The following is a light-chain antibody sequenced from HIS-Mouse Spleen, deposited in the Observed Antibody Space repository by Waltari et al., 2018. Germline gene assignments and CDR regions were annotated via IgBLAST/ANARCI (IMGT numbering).Light chain of an antibody. V-gene: IGKV1-33*01. CDR2: DAS. J-gene: IGKJ3*01. CDR3: QQYDNLHRLT. CDR1: QDISNY. Sequence: DIQMTQSPSSLSASVGDRVTITCQASQDISNYLNWYQQKPEKAPKLLIYDASNLETGVPSRFSGSGSGTDFTFTISSLQPEDIATYYCQQYDNLHRLTFGPGTKVDIK.